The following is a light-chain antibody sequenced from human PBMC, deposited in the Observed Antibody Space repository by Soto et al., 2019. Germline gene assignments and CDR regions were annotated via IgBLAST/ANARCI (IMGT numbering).Light chain of an antibody. V-gene: IGKV3-15*01. CDR1: QSVRSN. CDR2: GAS. J-gene: IGKJ3*01. CDR3: QKYNNWSEEFT. Sequence: EIVMTQSPATLSVSPGERATLSCRASQSVRSNLAWYQQKPGQAPRLLIYGASTRATGIPARFSGSGSGTEFTLTISSLQSEDFAVYYCQKYNNWSEEFTFGPGTKVDIK.